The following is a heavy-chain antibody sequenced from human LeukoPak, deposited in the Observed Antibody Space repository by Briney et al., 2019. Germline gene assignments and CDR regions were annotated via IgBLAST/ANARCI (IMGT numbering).Heavy chain of an antibody. CDR1: GDSFSSHY. D-gene: IGHD4-17*01. Sequence: SETLSLTCAVSGDSFSSHYWTWIRQSPRTGLEWIGYISHIGRTNYNPSLKSRVTISIDTSKNQLSLKLRSVTAADTAVYYCARDLVTVTKGFDIWGQGTMVSVSS. CDR2: ISHIGRT. J-gene: IGHJ3*02. CDR3: ARDLVTVTKGFDI. V-gene: IGHV4-59*11.